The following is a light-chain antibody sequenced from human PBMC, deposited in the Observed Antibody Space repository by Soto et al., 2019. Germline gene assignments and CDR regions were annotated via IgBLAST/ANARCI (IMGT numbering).Light chain of an antibody. J-gene: IGKJ4*01. CDR2: GAS. CDR1: QSVSSN. Sequence: EIVMTQSPATLSVSPAERATLSCRASQSVSSNLAWYQQKPGQAPRLLIYGASTRANGIPARFSGSGSGTEFTLTISSLQSEDFAVYYCQQYNNWPLTFGGGTKVVIK. CDR3: QQYNNWPLT. V-gene: IGKV3-15*01.